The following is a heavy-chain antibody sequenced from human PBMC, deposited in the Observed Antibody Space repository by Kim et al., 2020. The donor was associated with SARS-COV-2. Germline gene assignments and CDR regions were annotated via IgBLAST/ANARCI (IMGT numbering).Heavy chain of an antibody. Sequence: SETLSLTCTVYGGSFNDYYWSWIRQPPGKGLEWIGEINHSGSTNYNPSLKSRVIISVDTSKNQFSLRLSSVTAADTAVYYCAGGQDVDLGRYGGMDVWGQGTTVTVSS. CDR2: INHSGST. J-gene: IGHJ6*02. CDR1: GGSFNDYY. CDR3: AGGQDVDLGRYGGMDV. D-gene: IGHD3-16*01. V-gene: IGHV4-34*01.